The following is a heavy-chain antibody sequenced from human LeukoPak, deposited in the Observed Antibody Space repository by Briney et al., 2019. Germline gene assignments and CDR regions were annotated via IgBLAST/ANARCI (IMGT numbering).Heavy chain of an antibody. D-gene: IGHD2-2*01. CDR2: INHSGST. Sequence: PSETLSLTCAVYGGSFSGYYWSWIRQPPGKGLEWIGEINHSGSTNYNPSLNSRVTISLDTSKNQFSLKLSSVTAADTAVYYCARVGRKVVPAAVDYWGQGTLVTVSS. J-gene: IGHJ4*02. CDR1: GGSFSGYY. CDR3: ARVGRKVVPAAVDY. V-gene: IGHV4-34*01.